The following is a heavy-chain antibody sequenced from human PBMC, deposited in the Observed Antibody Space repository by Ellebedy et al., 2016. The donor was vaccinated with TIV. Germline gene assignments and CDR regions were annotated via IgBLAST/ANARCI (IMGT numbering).Heavy chain of an antibody. Sequence: GESLKISCAASGFTFSDHYMDWVRQAPGKGLEWVGRTRNEANSDTTEYAASVKGRFTISRDDSKNSLYLQMNSLKTEDTAIYYCIRGLSSGYKQAGDYWGQGILVTVSS. D-gene: IGHD5-12*01. CDR1: GFTFSDHY. J-gene: IGHJ4*02. CDR2: TRNEANSDTT. CDR3: IRGLSSGYKQAGDY. V-gene: IGHV3-72*01.